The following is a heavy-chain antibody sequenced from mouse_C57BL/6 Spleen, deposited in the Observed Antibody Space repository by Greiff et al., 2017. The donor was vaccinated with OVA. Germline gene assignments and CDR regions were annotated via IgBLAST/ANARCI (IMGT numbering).Heavy chain of an antibody. CDR1: GYAFSSYW. CDR3: ARRGDYDNFFAY. CDR2: IYPGDGDT. Sequence: QVQLQQSGAELVKPGASVKISCKASGYAFSSYWMNWVKQRPGKGLEWIGQIYPGDGDTNYNGKFKGKATLTADKSSSTAYMQLSSLTSEDSAVYFCARRGDYDNFFAYWGQGPLVTVSA. V-gene: IGHV1-80*01. J-gene: IGHJ3*01. D-gene: IGHD2-4*01.